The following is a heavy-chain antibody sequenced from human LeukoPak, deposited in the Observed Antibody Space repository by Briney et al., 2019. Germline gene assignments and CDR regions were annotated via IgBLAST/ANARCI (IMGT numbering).Heavy chain of an antibody. D-gene: IGHD6-13*01. V-gene: IGHV4-4*02. J-gene: IGHJ3*02. CDR3: ARDTGAAADAFDI. CDR1: GGSISSSNW. CDR2: IYHSGSA. Sequence: SETLSLTCAVSGGSISSSNWWSWVRQPPGKGLEWIGEIYHSGSANYNPSLKSRVTISVDKSKNQFSLKLSSVTAADTAVYYCARDTGAAADAFDIWGQGTMVTVSS.